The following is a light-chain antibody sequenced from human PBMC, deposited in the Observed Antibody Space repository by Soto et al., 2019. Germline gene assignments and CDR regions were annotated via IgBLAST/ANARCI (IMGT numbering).Light chain of an antibody. Sequence: QSVLTQPPSVSAAPGQKVTISYSGSSSNIENNYVSWYQQLPGTAPKLLIYDTHKRPSRIPDRFSGSRSGTSATLGITGLQTGDEADYYCGTWDSSLSSVVFGGGTKVTVL. CDR2: DTH. J-gene: IGLJ2*01. CDR3: GTWDSSLSSVV. CDR1: SSNIENNY. V-gene: IGLV1-51*01.